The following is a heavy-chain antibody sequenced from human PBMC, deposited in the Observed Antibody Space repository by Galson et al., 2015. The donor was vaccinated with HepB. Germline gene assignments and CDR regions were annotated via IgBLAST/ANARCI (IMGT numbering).Heavy chain of an antibody. CDR2: VFPGDSDT. J-gene: IGHJ5*02. D-gene: IGHD3-10*01. V-gene: IGHV5-51*01. CDR1: GYSFSSFW. CDR3: VKQSTFSFGSESPSRDWFDP. Sequence: QSGAEVKKPGESLKISCQGSGYSFSSFWIAWVRQMPGKGLEWMVIVFPGDSDTKYGPAFQGQVTISADKSISTAYLQWSSLKASDSAMYYWVKQSTFSFGSESPSRDWFDPWGQGTQVTVSS.